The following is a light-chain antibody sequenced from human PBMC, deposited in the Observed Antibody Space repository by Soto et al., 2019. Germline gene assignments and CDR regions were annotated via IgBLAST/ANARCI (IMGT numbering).Light chain of an antibody. V-gene: IGKV1-5*03. Sequence: DIQMTQSPSTLSASVGDRVSITCRASQSLNSWLAWYQQKPGKAPKLLIYKTSTLASGVPSRFSGSGSVTEFTLTISTLQPDDFATYYCQQYNTYSFGQGTKLEIK. J-gene: IGKJ2*01. CDR2: KTS. CDR1: QSLNSW. CDR3: QQYNTYS.